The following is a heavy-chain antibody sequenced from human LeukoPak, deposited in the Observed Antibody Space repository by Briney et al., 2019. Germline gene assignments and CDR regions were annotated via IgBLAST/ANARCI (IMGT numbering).Heavy chain of an antibody. CDR3: ASNTKLLWTPILGGMDV. CDR1: GFTFSNYW. J-gene: IGHJ6*02. Sequence: GGSLRLSCAASGFTFSNYWMSWVRQAPGKGLEWVANIKQDASEKYYVDSVKGRFTISRDNAKNSLYLQMNSLRAEDTAVYYCASNTKLLWTPILGGMDVWGQGTTVTVSS. CDR2: IKQDASEK. V-gene: IGHV3-7*01. D-gene: IGHD3-10*01.